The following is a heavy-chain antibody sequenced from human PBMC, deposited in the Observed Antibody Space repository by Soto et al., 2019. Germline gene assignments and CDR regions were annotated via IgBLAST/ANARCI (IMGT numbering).Heavy chain of an antibody. Sequence: QVQLQESGPGLVKPSQTLSLTCTVSGGSISSGGYYWSWIRQHPGKGLEWIGYIYYSGSTYYNPSLKRRVTISVDTSKNQFSLKLSSVTAADTAVYYCARGGIAAAAPPDYWGQGTLVTVSS. D-gene: IGHD6-13*01. CDR2: IYYSGST. CDR1: GGSISSGGYY. CDR3: ARGGIAAAAPPDY. J-gene: IGHJ4*02. V-gene: IGHV4-31*03.